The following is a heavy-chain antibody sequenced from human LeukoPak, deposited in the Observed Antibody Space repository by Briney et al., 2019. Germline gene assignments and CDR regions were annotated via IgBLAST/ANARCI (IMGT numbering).Heavy chain of an antibody. CDR1: GFTFSTYS. V-gene: IGHV3-21*04. D-gene: IGHD4-17*01. CDR2: ISSDSTYI. J-gene: IGHJ4*02. CDR3: ARGVDYGDYISGY. Sequence: GGSLRLSCAASGFTFSTYSMNWVRQAPGKGLEWVSSISSDSTYIFYADSLKGRFTISRDNAKNSLYLQMNSLRVDDTAVFYCARGVDYGDYISGYWGQGTLVTVSS.